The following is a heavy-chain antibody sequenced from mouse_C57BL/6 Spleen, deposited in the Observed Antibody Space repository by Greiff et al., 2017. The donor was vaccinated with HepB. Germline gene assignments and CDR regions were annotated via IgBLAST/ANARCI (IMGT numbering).Heavy chain of an antibody. Sequence: EVQLQQSGPVLVKPGASVKMSCKASGYTFTDYYMNWVKQSHGKSLEWIGVINPYNGGTSYNQKFKGKATLTVDKSSSTAYMELNNLTSEDSAVYYCARGGGNYCFHYWGQGTTLTVSS. V-gene: IGHV1-19*01. CDR3: ARGGGNYCFHY. CDR1: GYTFTDYY. CDR2: INPYNGGT. J-gene: IGHJ2*01. D-gene: IGHD2-1*01.